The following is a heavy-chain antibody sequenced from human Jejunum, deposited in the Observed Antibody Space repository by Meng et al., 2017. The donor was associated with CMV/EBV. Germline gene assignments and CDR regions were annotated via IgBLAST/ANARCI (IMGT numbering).Heavy chain of an antibody. Sequence: GSLRLSCAASGFTFTDYFMTWIRQAPGKGLEWISHSDTYGTTNDYADSVKGRFTTSRDNAKKSLYLQMNSLRAEDTAVYYCAKDCRMGGQGTLVTVSS. D-gene: IGHD5-24*01. CDR2: SDTYGTTN. CDR3: AKDCRM. V-gene: IGHV3-11*01. CDR1: GFTFTDYF. J-gene: IGHJ4*01.